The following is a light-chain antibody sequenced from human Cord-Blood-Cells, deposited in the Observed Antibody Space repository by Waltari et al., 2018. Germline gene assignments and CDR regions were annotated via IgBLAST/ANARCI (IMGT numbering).Light chain of an antibody. Sequence: EVAMTQSPLSLPVTLGQPASISCRSSQSLVHSDGNTYLNWFQQRPGQSPRRLIYKVSNRDSGVPDRFSGSGSGTDFTLKISRVEAEDVGVYYCMQGTHWPITFGQGTRLEIK. CDR1: QSLVHSDGNTY. CDR2: KVS. V-gene: IGKV2-30*02. CDR3: MQGTHWPIT. J-gene: IGKJ5*01.